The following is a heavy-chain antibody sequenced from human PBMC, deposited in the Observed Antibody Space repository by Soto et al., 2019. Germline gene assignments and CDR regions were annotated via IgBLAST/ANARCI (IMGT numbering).Heavy chain of an antibody. V-gene: IGHV5-51*01. J-gene: IGHJ6*02. Sequence: GESLKISFKAHGYSFINYWSGWVRQMPGKGLEWMGIISPGDSDTRYSPTFQDQVTISVDKSISPADLEWRSLKSSDTGMYFCALRGPRDHDYAIDAWGQATTVTVSS. CDR3: ALRGPRDHDYAIDA. CDR2: ISPGDSDT. CDR1: GYSFINYW.